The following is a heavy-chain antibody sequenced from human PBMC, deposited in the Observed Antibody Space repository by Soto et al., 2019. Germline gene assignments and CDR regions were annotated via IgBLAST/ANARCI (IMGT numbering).Heavy chain of an antibody. D-gene: IGHD1-1*01. CDR3: ARDMLSSNWNLDY. J-gene: IGHJ4*02. Sequence: PWWSLRLSCSASVFTFSSYAMHWFRQAPGKGLEWVAVISYDGSNKYYADSVKGRFTISRDNSKNTLYLQMNSLRAEDTAVYYCARDMLSSNWNLDYWGQGTLVTVSS. CDR1: VFTFSSYA. CDR2: ISYDGSNK. V-gene: IGHV3-30-3*01.